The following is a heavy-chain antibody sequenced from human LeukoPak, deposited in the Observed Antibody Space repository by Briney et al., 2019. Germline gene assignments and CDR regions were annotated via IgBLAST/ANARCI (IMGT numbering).Heavy chain of an antibody. CDR1: GFTFDDYG. J-gene: IGHJ5*02. CDR3: ARDSVVGATVSSNWFDP. Sequence: GGSLRLSCAACGFTFDDYGMSWVRQAPGKGLEWVSGISWNGGSTGYADSVKSRFTISRDNAKNSLYLQMNSLRAEDTALYYCARDSVVGATVSSNWFDPWGQGTLVTVSS. V-gene: IGHV3-20*04. CDR2: ISWNGGST. D-gene: IGHD1-26*01.